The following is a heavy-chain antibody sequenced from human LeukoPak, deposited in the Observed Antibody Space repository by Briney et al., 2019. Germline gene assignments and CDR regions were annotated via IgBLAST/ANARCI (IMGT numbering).Heavy chain of an antibody. CDR2: IIPILGIA. CDR1: GGTFSSYA. J-gene: IGHJ3*02. V-gene: IGHV1-69*04. Sequence: GASVKVSCKASGGTFSSYAISWVRQAPGQGLEWMGRIIPILGIANYAQKFQGRVTITADESTSTAYMELSSLRSEDTAVYYCASAMDIVVVPAAMGPDDAFDIWGQGTMVTVSS. D-gene: IGHD2-2*03. CDR3: ASAMDIVVVPAAMGPDDAFDI.